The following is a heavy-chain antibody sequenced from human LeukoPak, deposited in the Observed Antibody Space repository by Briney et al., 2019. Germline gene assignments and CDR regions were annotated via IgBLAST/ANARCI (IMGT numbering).Heavy chain of an antibody. CDR3: AGFLFSEYSPMIVVVDDAFDI. CDR2: IGAYNGNT. CDR1: GYTFTSYG. J-gene: IGHJ3*02. D-gene: IGHD3-22*01. Sequence: ASVKVSCKASGYTFTSYGISWVRQAPGQGLEWMGWIGAYNGNTNYAQKLQGRVTMTTDTSTSTAYMELRSLRSDDTAVYYCAGFLFSEYSPMIVVVDDAFDIWGQGTMVTVSS. V-gene: IGHV1-18*01.